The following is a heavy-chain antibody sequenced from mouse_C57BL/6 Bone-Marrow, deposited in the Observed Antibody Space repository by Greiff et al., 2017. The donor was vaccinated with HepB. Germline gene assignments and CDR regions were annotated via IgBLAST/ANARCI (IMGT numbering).Heavy chain of an antibody. V-gene: IGHV5-6*01. CDR2: ISSGGSYT. J-gene: IGHJ3*01. CDR3: ASFGRGFAY. Sequence: EVNVVESGGDLVKPGGSLKLSCAASGFTFSSYGMSWVRQTPDKRLEWVATISSGGSYTYYPDSVKGRFTISRDNAKNTLYLQMSSLKSEDTSMYYCASFGRGFAYWGQGTLVTVSA. CDR1: GFTFSSYG.